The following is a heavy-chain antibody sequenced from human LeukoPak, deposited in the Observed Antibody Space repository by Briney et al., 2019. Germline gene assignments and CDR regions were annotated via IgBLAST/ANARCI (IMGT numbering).Heavy chain of an antibody. CDR2: INPYSGKT. V-gene: IGHV1-18*01. J-gene: IGHJ3*02. D-gene: IGHD2-15*01. Sequence: ASVKVSCKASDNTFSGKAIIWVRQAPGQGLEWMAYINPYSGKTKYVQKIQGRVTVTTDTTTSTSYLELRSLTSDDTAVYYCAREEWCSGGGCYLNAFDIWGQGTMVTVSS. CDR3: AREEWCSGGGCYLNAFDI. CDR1: DNTFSGKA.